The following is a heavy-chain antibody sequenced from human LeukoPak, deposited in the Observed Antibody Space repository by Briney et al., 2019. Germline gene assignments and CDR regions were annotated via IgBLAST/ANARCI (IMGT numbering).Heavy chain of an antibody. D-gene: IGHD4-23*01. CDR3: ARVHYGGDHLDY. CDR2: IKQDGSEK. Sequence: GGSLRLSCVASGFTFSSYWMSWVRQAPGKGLEWVANIKQDGSEKYYVDSVKGRFTISRDNAKNSLYLQMNSLRAEDTAVYYCARVHYGGDHLDYWGQGTLVTVSS. CDR1: GFTFSSYW. V-gene: IGHV3-7*03. J-gene: IGHJ4*02.